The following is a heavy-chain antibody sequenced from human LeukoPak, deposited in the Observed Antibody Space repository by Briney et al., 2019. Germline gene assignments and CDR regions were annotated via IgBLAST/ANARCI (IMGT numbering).Heavy chain of an antibody. V-gene: IGHV4-39*01. CDR1: GGSISSSSYY. CDR2: IYYSGST. Sequence: SETMSLTCSVSGGSISSSSYYWGWIRQPPGKGLEWIGSIYYSGSTYYNPSLKSRVTISVDTSKNQFSLKLSSVTAADTAVYYCARHSSFDTAMVVDYWGQGTLVTVSS. J-gene: IGHJ4*02. CDR3: ARHSSFDTAMVVDY. D-gene: IGHD5-18*01.